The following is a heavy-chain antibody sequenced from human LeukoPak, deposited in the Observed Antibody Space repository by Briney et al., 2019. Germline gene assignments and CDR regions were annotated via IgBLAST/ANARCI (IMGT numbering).Heavy chain of an antibody. D-gene: IGHD3-9*01. CDR3: AKVILRYSAGAFDI. CDR1: GFTFSSFA. CDR2: ISDNSGNT. Sequence: GGSLRLSCAASGFTFSSFAMSWVRQAPGQGLEWVSAISDNSGNTYYADSVKGRFTISRDNSKNTLYLQMNSLRAEDTAVYYCAKVILRYSAGAFDIWGQGTMVTVSS. V-gene: IGHV3-23*01. J-gene: IGHJ3*02.